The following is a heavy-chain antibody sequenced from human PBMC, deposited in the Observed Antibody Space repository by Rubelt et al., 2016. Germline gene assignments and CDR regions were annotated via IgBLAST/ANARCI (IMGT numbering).Heavy chain of an antibody. J-gene: IGHJ4*02. Sequence: EVQLVESGGGLVQPGGSLRLSCAASGFTFSSYSMNGVRQAPGKGLAWVSYISSSSSTIYYADSVKGRFTISRDNAKNSLYLQMNSLRDEDTAVYYCATQGYCSSTSCYGAYWGQGTLVTVSS. CDR3: ATQGYCSSTSCYGAY. CDR2: ISSSSSTI. V-gene: IGHV3-48*02. D-gene: IGHD2-2*01. CDR1: GFTFSSYS.